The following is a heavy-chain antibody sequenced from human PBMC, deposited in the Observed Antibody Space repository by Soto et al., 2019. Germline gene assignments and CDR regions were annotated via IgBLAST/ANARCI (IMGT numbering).Heavy chain of an antibody. CDR3: ARDGYLYDGRGSHNFFDY. CDR1: GFTFSGYS. CDR2: ISKSSTTI. D-gene: IGHD3-22*01. Sequence: EVHLVESGGGLVQPGGSLRLSCAASGFTFSGYSMVWVRQAPGKGLEWVSYISKSSTTIYYAESVKGRFTVSRDNANNSLYLQMNSLRDEDTAVYYCARDGYLYDGRGSHNFFDYWGQGTPVTVSS. V-gene: IGHV3-48*02. J-gene: IGHJ4*02.